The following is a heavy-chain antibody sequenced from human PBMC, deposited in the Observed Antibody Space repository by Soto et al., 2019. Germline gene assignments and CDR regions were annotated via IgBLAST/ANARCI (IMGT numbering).Heavy chain of an antibody. CDR1: GFTFSDNW. V-gene: IGHV3-7*05. CDR3: ATSMGRGGNDY. CDR2: IKTDGSEK. J-gene: IGHJ4*02. D-gene: IGHD3-10*01. Sequence: EVQLVESGGGLVQRGGSLRLSCAASGFTFSDNWMSWVRQAPGTGLECVANIKTDGSEKYYVDPGKGRFTISRDNAKNSLYLQMNSLRAADTAVYYCATSMGRGGNDYWGQGTLVAVSS.